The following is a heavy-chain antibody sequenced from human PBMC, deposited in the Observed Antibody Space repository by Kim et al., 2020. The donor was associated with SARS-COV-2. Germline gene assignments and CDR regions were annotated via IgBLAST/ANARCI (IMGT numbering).Heavy chain of an antibody. J-gene: IGHJ6*03. D-gene: IGHD3-22*01. CDR3: ARESYYYDSSGYYSGGYYYYMDV. V-gene: IGHV1-69*04. CDR2: IIPILGIA. CDR1: GGTFSSYA. Sequence: SVKVSCKASGGTFSSYAISWVRQAPGQGLEWMGRIIPILGIANYAQKFQGRVTITADKSTSTAYMELSSLRSEDTAVYYCARESYYYDSSGYYSGGYYYYMDVWGKGTTVTVSS.